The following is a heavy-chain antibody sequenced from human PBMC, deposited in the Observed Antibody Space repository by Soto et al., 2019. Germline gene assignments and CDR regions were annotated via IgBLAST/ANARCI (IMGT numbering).Heavy chain of an antibody. V-gene: IGHV3-23*01. D-gene: IGHD6-19*01. J-gene: IGHJ1*01. CDR3: AKAVGSGWYWVYFQH. CDR2: ISGSGGST. Sequence: PGGSLRLSCAASGFTFSSYVMSWVLQAPGKGLEWVSAISGSGGSTYYADSVKGRFTISRDNSKNTLYLQMNSLRAEDTAVYYCAKAVGSGWYWVYFQHWGQGTLVSVYS. CDR1: GFTFSSYV.